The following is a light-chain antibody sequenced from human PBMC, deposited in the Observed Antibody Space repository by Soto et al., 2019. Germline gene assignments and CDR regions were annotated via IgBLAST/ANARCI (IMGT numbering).Light chain of an antibody. CDR1: QGIRND. CDR3: LQDYNYPRT. J-gene: IGKJ1*01. Sequence: AIQMPQSPSSLSASLGDRFTITCLASQGIRNDLGWYQQKPGKAPKLLIYAASSLQSGVPSRFSGSGSGTDFTLTISSLQPEDFATYYCLQDYNYPRTFGQGTKVDI. V-gene: IGKV1-6*01. CDR2: AAS.